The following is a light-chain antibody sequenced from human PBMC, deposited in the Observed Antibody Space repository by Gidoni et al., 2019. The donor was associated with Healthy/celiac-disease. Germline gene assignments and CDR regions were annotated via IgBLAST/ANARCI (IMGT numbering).Light chain of an antibody. J-gene: IGKJ4*02. CDR2: DAS. V-gene: IGKV3-11*01. CDR1: QSVSSY. Sequence: EFVFTQSPATLSLSPGERATLSCRASQSVSSYLAWYQQKPGQAPRLLIYDASNRATGIPARFRCSGSGTDFTLTISSLEPEDFAVYYCQQRSNWPSTCGGGTKEESK. CDR3: QQRSNWPST.